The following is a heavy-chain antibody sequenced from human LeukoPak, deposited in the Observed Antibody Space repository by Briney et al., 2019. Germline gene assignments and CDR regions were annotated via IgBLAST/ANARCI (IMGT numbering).Heavy chain of an antibody. V-gene: IGHV3-23*01. J-gene: IGHJ6*03. Sequence: GGSLRLSCAASGFTFSSYAMKWVRQAPGKGLEWVSAISGSGGSTYYADSVKGRFTISRDNSKNTLYLQMNSLKTEDTAVYYCTTVEAYSSSWYVSYYYYYMDVWGKGTTVTVSS. CDR3: TTVEAYSSSWYVSYYYYYMDV. CDR1: GFTFSSYA. D-gene: IGHD6-13*01. CDR2: ISGSGGST.